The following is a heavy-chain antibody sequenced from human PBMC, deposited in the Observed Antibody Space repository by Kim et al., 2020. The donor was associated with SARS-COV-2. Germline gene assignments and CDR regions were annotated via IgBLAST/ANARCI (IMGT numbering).Heavy chain of an antibody. D-gene: IGHD5-12*01. CDR1: GFTFSSYW. Sequence: GGSLRLSCAASGFTFSSYWMSWVRQAPGKGLEWVANIKQDGSEKYYVDSVKGRFTISRDNAKNSLYLQMNSLRAEDTAVYYCARDRVGIDGYKRAAFDIWGQGTMVTVSS. CDR3: ARDRVGIDGYKRAAFDI. V-gene: IGHV3-7*01. CDR2: IKQDGSEK. J-gene: IGHJ3*02.